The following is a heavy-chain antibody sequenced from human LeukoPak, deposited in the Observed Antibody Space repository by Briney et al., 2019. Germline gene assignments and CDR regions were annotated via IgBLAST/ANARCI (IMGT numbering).Heavy chain of an antibody. CDR2: TYYRSKWYN. D-gene: IGHD3-10*01. V-gene: IGHV6-1*01. Sequence: SQTLSLTCAISGDSVSSNSAAWNWIRQSPSRGLEWLGRTYYRSKWYNDYAVSVKSRITINPDTSKNQFSLQLNSVTPEDTAVYYCAGASLWFGETNWGEDYFDYWGQGTLVTVSS. CDR3: AGASLWFGETNWGEDYFDY. CDR1: GDSVSSNSAA. J-gene: IGHJ4*02.